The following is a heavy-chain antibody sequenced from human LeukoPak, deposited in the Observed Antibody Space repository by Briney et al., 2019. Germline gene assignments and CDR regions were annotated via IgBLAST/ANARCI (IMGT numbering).Heavy chain of an antibody. Sequence: GESLKISCKGSGYSFTSYWIGWVRQMPGKGLEWMGIIYPGDSDTRYSPSFQGQVTVSADKSISTAYLQWSSLKASDTAMYYCARQYYYDSSGYYDGFGYWGQGTLVTVSS. CDR1: GYSFTSYW. CDR3: ARQYYYDSSGYYDGFGY. J-gene: IGHJ4*02. V-gene: IGHV5-51*01. D-gene: IGHD3-22*01. CDR2: IYPGDSDT.